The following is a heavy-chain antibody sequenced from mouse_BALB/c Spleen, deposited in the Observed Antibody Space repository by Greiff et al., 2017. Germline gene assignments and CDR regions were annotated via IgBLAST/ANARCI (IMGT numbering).Heavy chain of an antibody. D-gene: IGHD2-3*01. CDR1: GFTFSSFG. CDR2: ISSGSSTI. Sequence: EVQLVESGGGLVQPGGSRKLSCAASGFTFSSFGMHWVRQAPEKGLEWVAYISSGSSTIYYADTVKGRFTISRDNPKNTLFLQMSSLRSEDTAMYYCERGAMITCAMDYWGQGTTVTVSS. CDR3: ERGAMITCAMDY. J-gene: IGHJ4*01. V-gene: IGHV5-17*02.